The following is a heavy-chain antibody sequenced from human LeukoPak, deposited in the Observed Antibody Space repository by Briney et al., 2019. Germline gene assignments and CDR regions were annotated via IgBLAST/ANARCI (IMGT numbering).Heavy chain of an antibody. V-gene: IGHV3-21*01. CDR3: ARNLPYYDILTGSTGHDAFDI. D-gene: IGHD3-9*01. CDR2: IRSSSSYL. CDR1: GFTFSTYR. J-gene: IGHJ3*02. Sequence: GGSLRRACAASGFTFSTYRMTWVRQAQGKGLEWVSSIRSSSSYLYYADSVKGRFTISRDNAKTSLYLQMNSLRAEDTAVYYCARNLPYYDILTGSTGHDAFDIWGQGTMVTVSS.